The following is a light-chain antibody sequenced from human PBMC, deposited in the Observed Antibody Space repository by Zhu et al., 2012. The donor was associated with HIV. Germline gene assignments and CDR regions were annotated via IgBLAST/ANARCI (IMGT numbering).Light chain of an antibody. Sequence: DIQLTQSPSFLSASVGERVTITCRASQDISNYLAWYQQEPGKAPNVLIYAASSLQSGVPSRFSGSGSGTEFTLTISSLQPEDFATYYCQQVKSYPLTFGGGTKVEIK. CDR1: QDISNY. J-gene: IGKJ4*01. V-gene: IGKV1-9*01. CDR2: AAS. CDR3: QQVKSYPLT.